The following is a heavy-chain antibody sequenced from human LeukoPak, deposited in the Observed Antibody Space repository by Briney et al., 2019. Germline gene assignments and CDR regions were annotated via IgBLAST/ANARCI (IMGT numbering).Heavy chain of an antibody. V-gene: IGHV3-30*04. D-gene: IGHD2-2*01. Sequence: GGSLRLSCAASGFTFSTSTMNWVRQAPGRGLEWVAVMHYDGSNIYHADSVKGRFTISRDNSKNTLYLQMNSLRAEDTAMYYCARDGSTSGIYWYFDLWGRGTQVTVSS. J-gene: IGHJ2*01. CDR1: GFTFSTST. CDR2: MHYDGSNI. CDR3: ARDGSTSGIYWYFDL.